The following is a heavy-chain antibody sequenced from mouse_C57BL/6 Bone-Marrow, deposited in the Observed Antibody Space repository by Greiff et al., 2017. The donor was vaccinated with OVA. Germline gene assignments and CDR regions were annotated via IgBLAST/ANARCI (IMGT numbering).Heavy chain of an antibody. CDR2: IYPGDGDT. CDR1: GYAFSSSW. J-gene: IGHJ4*01. CDR3: ARGSYYGNLYAMDY. V-gene: IGHV1-82*01. Sequence: QVQLQQSGPELVKPGASVKISCKASGYAFSSSWMNWVKQRPGKGLEWIGRIYPGDGDTNYNGKFKGKATLTADKSSSTASLQLRSLTSEDSAVYCCARGSYYGNLYAMDYWGQGTSGTVSS. D-gene: IGHD2-1*01.